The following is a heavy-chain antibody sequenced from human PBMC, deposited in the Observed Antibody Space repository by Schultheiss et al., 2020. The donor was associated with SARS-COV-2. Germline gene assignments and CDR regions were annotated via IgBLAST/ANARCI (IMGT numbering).Heavy chain of an antibody. CDR3: ARAYYDILEGYYYFDS. CDR2: IYHSGST. V-gene: IGHV4-4*02. Sequence: SETLSLTCAVSGGSISSSNWWSWVRQPPGKGLEWIGEIYHSGSTNYNPSLKSRVTMSLDTSKRQFSLSLTSVTAADTAVYFCARAYYDILEGYYYFDSWGQGTLVTVSS. CDR1: GGSISSSNW. J-gene: IGHJ4*02. D-gene: IGHD3-9*01.